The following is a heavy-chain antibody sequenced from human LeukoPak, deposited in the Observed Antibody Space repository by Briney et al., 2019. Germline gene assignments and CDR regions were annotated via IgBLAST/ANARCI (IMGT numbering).Heavy chain of an antibody. CDR3: ARGGGGYCSSTSCYTGSNWFDP. CDR2: MNPNSGNT. V-gene: IGHV1-8*03. J-gene: IGHJ5*02. CDR1: GYTFTSYD. D-gene: IGHD2-2*02. Sequence: ASVKVSCKASGYTFTSYDINWVRQATGQGLEWMGWMNPNSGNTGYAQKFQGRVTITRNTSISTAYMELSSLRSEDTAVYYCARGGGGYCSSTSCYTGSNWFDPWGQGTLVTVSS.